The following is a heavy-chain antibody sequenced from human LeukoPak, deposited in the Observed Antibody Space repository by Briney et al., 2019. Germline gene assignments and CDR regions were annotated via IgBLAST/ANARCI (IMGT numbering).Heavy chain of an antibody. CDR2: ISSSSSTI. J-gene: IGHJ1*01. Sequence: PGGSLRLSCAASGFTFSSYSMNWVRQAPGKGLEWVSYISSSSSTIYYAGSVKGRFTISRDNAKNSLYLQMNSLRDEDTAVYYCARDRSAHYYGSGSYQHWGQGTLVTVSS. D-gene: IGHD3-10*01. CDR1: GFTFSSYS. CDR3: ARDRSAHYYGSGSYQH. V-gene: IGHV3-48*02.